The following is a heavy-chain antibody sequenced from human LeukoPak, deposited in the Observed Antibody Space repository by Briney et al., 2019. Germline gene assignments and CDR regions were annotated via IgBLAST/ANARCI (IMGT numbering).Heavy chain of an antibody. V-gene: IGHV1-2*02. J-gene: IGHJ5*02. CDR1: GYTFTGYY. CDR3: ARDYGDENWFDP. D-gene: IGHD4-17*01. Sequence: ASVKVSCKASGYTFTGYYIHWVRQAPGQGLEWMGWINPNSGGTNYAQKFQGRVTMTRDTSISTAYMELSRLRSDDTAVYYCARDYGDENWFDPWGQGTLVTVSS. CDR2: INPNSGGT.